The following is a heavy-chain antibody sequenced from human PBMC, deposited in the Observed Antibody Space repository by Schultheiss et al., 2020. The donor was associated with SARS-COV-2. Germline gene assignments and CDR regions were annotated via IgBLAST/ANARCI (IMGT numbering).Heavy chain of an antibody. CDR3: AREWGPDYGDYFDY. Sequence: ASVKVSCKASGGTFSSYAINWVRQATGQGLEWMGWMNPNSGNTGYAQKFQGRVTMTRNTSISTAYMELSSLRSEDTAVYYCAREWGPDYGDYFDYWGQGTLVTVSS. V-gene: IGHV1-8*02. D-gene: IGHD4-17*01. CDR2: MNPNSGNT. CDR1: GGTFSSYA. J-gene: IGHJ4*02.